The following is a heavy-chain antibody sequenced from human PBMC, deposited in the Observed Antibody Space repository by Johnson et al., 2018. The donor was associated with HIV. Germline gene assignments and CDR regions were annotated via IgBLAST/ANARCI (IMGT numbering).Heavy chain of an antibody. CDR2: ISSSGTTM. Sequence: QVQLVESGGGLVKPGGSLRLSCAASGFTFSDYYMHWIRQAPGKGLEWVSYISSSGTTMYYSDSVKGRSTISRDNANHSLHLQMNRLRAEDTAVYYCARTSSGSRNALDIWGLGTMVTVSS. V-gene: IGHV3-11*04. J-gene: IGHJ3*02. D-gene: IGHD3-10*01. CDR3: ARTSSGSRNALDI. CDR1: GFTFSDYY.